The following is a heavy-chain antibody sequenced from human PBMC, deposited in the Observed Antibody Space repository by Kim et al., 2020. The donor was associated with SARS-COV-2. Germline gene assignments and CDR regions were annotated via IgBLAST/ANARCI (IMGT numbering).Heavy chain of an antibody. Sequence: SGPTLVNPTQTLTLTCTFSGVSLSTSGVGVGWIRQPPGKALEWLALIYWDDDKRYSPSLKSRLTITKDTSKNQVVLTMTNMDPVDTATYYCARKGDYGGNHWFDPWGQGTLVTVSS. CDR1: GVSLSTSGVG. CDR2: IYWDDDK. V-gene: IGHV2-5*02. D-gene: IGHD4-17*01. CDR3: ARKGDYGGNHWFDP. J-gene: IGHJ5*02.